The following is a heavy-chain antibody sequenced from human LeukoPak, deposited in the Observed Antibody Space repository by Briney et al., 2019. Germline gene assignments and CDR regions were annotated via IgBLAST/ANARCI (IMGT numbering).Heavy chain of an antibody. D-gene: IGHD1-26*01. J-gene: IGHJ3*02. V-gene: IGHV3-23*01. Sequence: GGSLRLSCAASGFTFTNYDMTWVRQAPGKGMQWVSAISGSGGSTNYADSVRGRFTISGDNSKNILYLQMNSLRAEDTAVYYCAKLVGSDHGFEIWGQGTMVTVSS. CDR1: GFTFTNYD. CDR3: AKLVGSDHGFEI. CDR2: ISGSGGST.